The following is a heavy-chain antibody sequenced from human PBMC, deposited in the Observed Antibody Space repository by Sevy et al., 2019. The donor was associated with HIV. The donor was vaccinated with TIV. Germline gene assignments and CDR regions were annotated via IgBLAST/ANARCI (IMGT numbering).Heavy chain of an antibody. CDR2: MGTAGDT. J-gene: IGHJ6*02. CDR3: ARAGGVTTSGYYYYYGMDV. CDR1: GFTFSSYD. D-gene: IGHD4-17*01. Sequence: GGSLRLSCAASGFTFSSYDMHWVRQATGKGLEWVSAMGTAGDTYYPGSVKGRFTISRENAKNSLYLQMNSLRAGDTAVYYCARAGGVTTSGYYYYYGMDVWGQGTTVTVSS. V-gene: IGHV3-13*01.